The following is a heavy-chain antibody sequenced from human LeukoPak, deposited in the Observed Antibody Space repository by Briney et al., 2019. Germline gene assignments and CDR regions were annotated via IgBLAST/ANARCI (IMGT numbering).Heavy chain of an antibody. D-gene: IGHD3-3*01. CDR3: ARIYDFWSGYYPDY. Sequence: PGMSLRLSCAASGFTFSSYSMNWVRQAPGKGLEWVSYISSSSSTIYYADSVKGRFTISRDNAKNSLYLQMNSLRAEDTAVYYCARIYDFWSGYYPDYWGQGTLVTVSS. CDR1: GFTFSSYS. V-gene: IGHV3-48*01. CDR2: ISSSSSTI. J-gene: IGHJ4*02.